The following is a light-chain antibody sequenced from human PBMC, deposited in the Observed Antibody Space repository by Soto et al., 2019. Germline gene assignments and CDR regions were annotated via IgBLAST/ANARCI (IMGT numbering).Light chain of an antibody. Sequence: DIQMTQSPSSLSASVGDRVTITCRASQSISSYLNWYQQKPGKAPKLLIYGASSLQSGVPSRFSGSGSGTDFTLTISSLQPEDFATYFCQQTYTTPLYTFGQGTHLEI. V-gene: IGKV1-39*01. CDR2: GAS. CDR3: QQTYTTPLYT. J-gene: IGKJ2*01. CDR1: QSISSY.